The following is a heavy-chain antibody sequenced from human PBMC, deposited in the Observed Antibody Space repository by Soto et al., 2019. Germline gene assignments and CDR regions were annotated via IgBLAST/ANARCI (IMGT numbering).Heavy chain of an antibody. CDR1: GFTFISYR. Sequence: PGCSLTLSSAASGFTFISYRIHWVRQSPCKWLEWVAVIWYDAINKYYADSVKGRFTISSDNSKNTLYLQMNSLRAEDTAVYYSARAQGATVTTWGWFDGCRQVTLFTLSS. CDR2: IWYDAINK. CDR3: ARAQGATVTTWGWFDG. J-gene: IGHJ5*02. V-gene: IGHV3-33*01. D-gene: IGHD4-4*01.